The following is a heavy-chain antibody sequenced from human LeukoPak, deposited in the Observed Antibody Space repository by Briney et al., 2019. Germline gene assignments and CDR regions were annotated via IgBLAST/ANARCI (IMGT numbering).Heavy chain of an antibody. CDR3: ARDLGSWGMDY. CDR1: GFTFSSYG. J-gene: IGHJ4*02. V-gene: IGHV3-33*01. D-gene: IGHD6-13*01. CDR2: KWYDGSNK. Sequence: GRSLRLSCAASGFTFSSYGMHWVRQAPGKGLEWVAVKWYDGSNKYCADSVKGRFTISRDDSKNTLYLQMNSLRAEDTAVYYCARDLGSWGMDYWGQGTLVTVSS.